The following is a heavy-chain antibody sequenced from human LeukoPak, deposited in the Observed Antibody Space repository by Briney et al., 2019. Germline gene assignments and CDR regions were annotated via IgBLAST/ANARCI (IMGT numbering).Heavy chain of an antibody. V-gene: IGHV4-38-2*02. CDR2: IYHSGST. Sequence: PSETLSLTCTVSGYSISSGYYWGWIRQPPGKGLEWIGSIYHSGSTYYNPSPKSRVTISVDTSKNQFSLKLSSVTAADTAVYYCARENLRFLEWLGDYWGQGTLVTVSS. CDR1: GYSISSGYY. D-gene: IGHD3-3*01. J-gene: IGHJ4*02. CDR3: ARENLRFLEWLGDY.